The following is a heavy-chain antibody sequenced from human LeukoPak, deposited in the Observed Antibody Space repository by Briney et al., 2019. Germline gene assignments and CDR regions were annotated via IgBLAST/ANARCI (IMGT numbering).Heavy chain of an antibody. V-gene: IGHV4-59*08. D-gene: IGHD4-23*01. CDR1: GGSITSYY. CDR3: ARRLHRNSENYFDY. J-gene: IGHJ4*02. CDR2: IYYSGST. Sequence: SISSTVSGGSITSYYWSWIRQPPGKGLEWIGYIYYSGSTDYNPSPKSRVTISVDTSKNQFSLRLSSVTATDTAVYYCARRLHRNSENYFDYWGQGTLVTVSS.